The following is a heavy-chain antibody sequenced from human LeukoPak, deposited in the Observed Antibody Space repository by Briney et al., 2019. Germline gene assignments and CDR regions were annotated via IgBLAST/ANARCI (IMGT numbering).Heavy chain of an antibody. J-gene: IGHJ4*02. CDR2: ISSSSDTI. V-gene: IGHV3-48*04. CDR3: ARATQNSGYDY. D-gene: IGHD5-12*01. CDR1: GFTFGPYT. Sequence: GGSLRLSCAASGFTFGPYTMNWVRQAPGKGLEWVSYISSSSDTIYYADSVKGRFTISRDNAKNSLYLQMNSLRAEDTAVYYCARATQNSGYDYWGQGTLVTVSS.